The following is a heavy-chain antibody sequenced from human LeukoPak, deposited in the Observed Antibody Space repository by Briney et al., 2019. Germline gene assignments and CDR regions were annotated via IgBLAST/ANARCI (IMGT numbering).Heavy chain of an antibody. CDR1: GFTFSRYD. V-gene: IGHV3-21*01. D-gene: IGHD2-15*01. CDR2: ISSTSSYI. Sequence: GGSLRLSCAASGFTFSRYDMNWVRQAPGKGLQWVSSISSTSSYIYYADSLKGRFTVSRDNAKNSLYLQMSSLRADDTAVYYCARSVSPPGRYCSGGSCYSAYYYYGMDVWGQGTTVTVSS. CDR3: ARSVSPPGRYCSGGSCYSAYYYYGMDV. J-gene: IGHJ6*02.